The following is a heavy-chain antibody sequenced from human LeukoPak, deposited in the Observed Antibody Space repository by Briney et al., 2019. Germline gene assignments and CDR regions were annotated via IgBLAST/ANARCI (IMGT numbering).Heavy chain of an antibody. J-gene: IGHJ3*02. V-gene: IGHV1-46*01. CDR2: INPSGGST. Sequence: ASVKVSCKASGYTFTSYYMHWVRQAPGQGLEWMGIINPSGGSTSYAQKFQGRVTMTRDTSTSTVYMELSSLRSEDTAVYYCARSQYWGSAGKMPFDIWGQGTMVTVSS. CDR3: ARSQYWGSAGKMPFDI. D-gene: IGHD7-27*01. CDR1: GYTFTSYY.